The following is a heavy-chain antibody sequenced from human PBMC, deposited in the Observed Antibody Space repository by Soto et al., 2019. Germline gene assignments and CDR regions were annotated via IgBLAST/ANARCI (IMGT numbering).Heavy chain of an antibody. CDR1: GFSFSSYW. J-gene: IGHJ6*02. CDR2: IKQDGSEE. Sequence: GGSLRLSCATSGFSFSSYWMTWVRRAPGKGLEWVANIKQDGSEEYYLDSVKGRFTISRDNSKNTLYLQMNSLRAEDTAVYYCAKADGRAIFGVVNYYYYGMDVWGQGTTVTVSS. D-gene: IGHD3-3*01. V-gene: IGHV3-7*03. CDR3: AKADGRAIFGVVNYYYYGMDV.